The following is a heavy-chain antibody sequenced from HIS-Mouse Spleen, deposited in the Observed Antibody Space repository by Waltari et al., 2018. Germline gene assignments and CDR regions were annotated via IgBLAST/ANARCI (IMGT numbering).Heavy chain of an antibody. CDR2: IHYSGGN. D-gene: IGHD6-13*01. CDR3: AREIPYSSSWYDWYFDL. CDR1: GGSISSSSYY. Sequence: QLQLQESGPGLVKPSETLSLTCTVPGGSISSSSYYWGWIRQPPGKGLEWIGSIHYSGGNYYNPSLKSRVTISVDTSKNQFSLKLSSVTAADTAVYYCAREIPYSSSWYDWYFDLWGRGTLVTVSS. V-gene: IGHV4-39*07. J-gene: IGHJ2*01.